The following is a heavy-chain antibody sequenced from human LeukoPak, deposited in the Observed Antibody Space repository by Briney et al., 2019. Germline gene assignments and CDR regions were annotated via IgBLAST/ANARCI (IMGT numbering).Heavy chain of an antibody. V-gene: IGHV4-4*02. CDR2: IYQSGST. J-gene: IGHJ6*02. CDR3: ARVVGIAAAGTYDYGMDV. CDR1: GGSISSSHW. Sequence: PSETLSLTCAVSGGSISSSHWWSWVRQPPGKGLEWIGEIYQSGSTNYNPSLKSRVTISVDKSKNQFSLQVSSVTAADTAIYYCARVVGIAAAGTYDYGMDVWGQGTTVTLSS. D-gene: IGHD6-13*01.